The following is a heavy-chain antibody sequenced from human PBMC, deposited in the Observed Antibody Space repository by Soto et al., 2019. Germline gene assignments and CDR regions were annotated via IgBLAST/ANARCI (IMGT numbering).Heavy chain of an antibody. Sequence: EVQLVETGGGLIQPGGSLRLSCAASGFTVSNTYMTWVRQPPGKGLECVSVIYTAGGTNYADSVKGRFIISRDNSKNTLYLQMNSLRAEATAVYYCARALPVDKGWFDPWGEGTLVTVSS. CDR1: GFTVSNTY. CDR3: ARALPVDKGWFDP. J-gene: IGHJ5*02. V-gene: IGHV3-53*02. D-gene: IGHD2-2*01. CDR2: IYTAGGT.